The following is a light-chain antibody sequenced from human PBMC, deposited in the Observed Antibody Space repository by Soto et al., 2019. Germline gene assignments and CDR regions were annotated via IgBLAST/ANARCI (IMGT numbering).Light chain of an antibody. CDR2: WAS. CDR1: QSVLSTSNNTNY. CDR3: QHYYSIPWT. Sequence: DIVMTQSPDSLAVSLGERAAFNCKSSQSVLSTSNNTNYLGWYQQKSGQPPKLLIYWASTRESGVPDRFSGSGSGTDFTLTISSLQAEDVATYYCQHYYSIPWTFGQGTRVEIK. V-gene: IGKV4-1*01. J-gene: IGKJ1*01.